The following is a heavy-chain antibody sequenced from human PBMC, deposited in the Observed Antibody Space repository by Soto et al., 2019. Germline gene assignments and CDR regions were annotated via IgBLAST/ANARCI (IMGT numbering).Heavy chain of an antibody. CDR3: AAEARGLRPTNYYYGMDV. D-gene: IGHD5-12*01. CDR1: GFTFTSSA. V-gene: IGHV1-58*01. CDR2: IVVGSGNT. J-gene: IGHJ6*02. Sequence: SVKVSCKASGFTFTSSAVQWVRQARGQRLEWIGWIVVGSGNTNYAQKFQERVTITRDMSTSTAYMELSSLRSEDTAVYYCAAEARGLRPTNYYYGMDVWGQGTTVT.